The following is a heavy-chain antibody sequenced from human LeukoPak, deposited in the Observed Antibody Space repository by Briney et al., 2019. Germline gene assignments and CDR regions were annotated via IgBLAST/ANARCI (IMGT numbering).Heavy chain of an antibody. CDR1: GGSITSGSYY. J-gene: IGHJ4*02. V-gene: IGHV4-31*03. D-gene: IGHD7-27*01. Sequence: SETLSLTCTVSGGSITSGSYYWSWIRQLPGKGLEWIGYIYYSGTTSYNPSLKRRLTISLDTSENQFSLKLSSVTAADTAVYYCARGSTGDKSNNWGQGTLVTVSS. CDR2: IYYSGTT. CDR3: ARGSTGDKSNN.